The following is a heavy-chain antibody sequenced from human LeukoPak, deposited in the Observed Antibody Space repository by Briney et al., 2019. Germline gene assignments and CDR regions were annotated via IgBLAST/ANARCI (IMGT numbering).Heavy chain of an antibody. D-gene: IGHD3-22*01. V-gene: IGHV5-51*01. CDR1: GYSFTSYW. J-gene: IGHJ4*02. CDR3: ARRRYYDSSGYYYGAFFDY. CDR2: IYPGDSDT. Sequence: GESLKISCKGSGYSFTSYWIGWVRQMPGKGLEWMGIIYPGDSDTRYSPSFQGQVTISADKSISTAYLQWSSLKASDTAMYYCARRRYYDSSGYYYGAFFDYWGQGTLVTVSS.